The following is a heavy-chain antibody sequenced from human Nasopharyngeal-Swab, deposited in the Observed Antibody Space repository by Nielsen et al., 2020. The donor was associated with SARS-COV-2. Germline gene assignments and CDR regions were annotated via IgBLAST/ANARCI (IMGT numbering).Heavy chain of an antibody. CDR2: ISGSGGST. D-gene: IGHD6-13*01. J-gene: IGHJ4*02. CDR3: AKDIAKHFDY. V-gene: IGHV3-23*01. Sequence: GESLKISCAASGFTFSSYAMSWVRQAPGKGLEWVSAISGSGGSTYYADSVKGRFTISRDNSKNTLYLQMNILRAEDTAVYYCAKDIAKHFDYWGQGTLVTVSS. CDR1: GFTFSSYA.